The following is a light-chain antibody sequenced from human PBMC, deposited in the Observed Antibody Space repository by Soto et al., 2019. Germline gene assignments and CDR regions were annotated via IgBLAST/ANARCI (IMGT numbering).Light chain of an antibody. V-gene: IGKV1-5*01. CDR2: DAS. Sequence: DIQKNQSPSTLSASVGDRVTITCRASQSISSWLAWYQQKPVKAPKLLIYDASSLESGVPSRFSGSGSGTEFTLTISSLQPDDFATYYCQQYNSYSPWTFGQGTKV. CDR3: QQYNSYSPWT. J-gene: IGKJ1*01. CDR1: QSISSW.